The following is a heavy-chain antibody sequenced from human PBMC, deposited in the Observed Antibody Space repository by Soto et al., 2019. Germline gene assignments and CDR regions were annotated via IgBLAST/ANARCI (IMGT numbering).Heavy chain of an antibody. CDR1: GFTFSNYG. Sequence: QVQLVESGGDVVQPGRSLRLSCAASGFTFSNYGMHWARQAPGKGLEWVAAILYDGSNKYYADSVKGRFTISRDNSKNPLSLQINSLRAADPAVYYCAGRPYYFDYCRQGTLVTVSS. J-gene: IGHJ4*02. CDR3: AGRPYYFDY. V-gene: IGHV3-33*01. CDR2: ILYDGSNK.